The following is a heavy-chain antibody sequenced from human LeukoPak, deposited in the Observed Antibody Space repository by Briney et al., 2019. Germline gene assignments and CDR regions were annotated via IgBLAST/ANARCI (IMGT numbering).Heavy chain of an antibody. Sequence: ASVTVSCKASGGTFSSYAISWVRQAPGQGLEWMGGIIPIFGTANYAQKFQGRVTITADESTSTAYMELSSLRSEDTAVYYCARDRITIFGVVTSAFDIWGQGTMVTVSS. D-gene: IGHD3-3*01. CDR2: IIPIFGTA. V-gene: IGHV1-69*01. CDR1: GGTFSSYA. CDR3: ARDRITIFGVVTSAFDI. J-gene: IGHJ3*02.